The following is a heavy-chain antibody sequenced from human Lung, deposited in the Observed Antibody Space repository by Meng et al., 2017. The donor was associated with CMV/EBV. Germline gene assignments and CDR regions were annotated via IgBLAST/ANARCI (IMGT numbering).Heavy chain of an antibody. Sequence: GESLKISCAASGFTVSSNYMTWVRQAPGKGLEWVSVIYSGGGTYYADSVKGRFTISRDNSKSAIYLQMNTLRAEDTAVYYWARVGWQQQHWFFDLWGRGTLVTVSS. CDR1: GFTVSSNY. D-gene: IGHD4-23*01. CDR3: ARVGWQQQHWFFDL. J-gene: IGHJ2*01. V-gene: IGHV3-53*01. CDR2: IYSGGGT.